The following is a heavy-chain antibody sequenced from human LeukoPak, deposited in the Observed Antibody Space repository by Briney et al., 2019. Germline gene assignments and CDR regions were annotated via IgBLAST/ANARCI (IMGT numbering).Heavy chain of an antibody. Sequence: PGGSLRLSCAASGFTFSDYYMSWIRQAPGKGLEWVSYISSSGSTIYYADSVKGRFTISRDNAKNSLYLQMNSLRAEDTAVYYCARGDRRVAIFGGLKPPDYWGQGTLVTVSS. V-gene: IGHV3-11*04. J-gene: IGHJ4*02. D-gene: IGHD3-3*01. CDR3: ARGDRRVAIFGGLKPPDY. CDR2: ISSSGSTI. CDR1: GFTFSDYY.